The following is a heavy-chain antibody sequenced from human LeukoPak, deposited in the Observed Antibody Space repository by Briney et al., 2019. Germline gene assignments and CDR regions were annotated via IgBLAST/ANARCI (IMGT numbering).Heavy chain of an antibody. V-gene: IGHV4-59*08. Sequence: SETLSLTFTVSGGSINSYYWSWIRQPPGKGLEWIGYIYYSGSTNYNPSLKSRVTISVDTSKNQFSLKLSSVTAADTAVYYCARRSYSYGYWAFDIWGQGTMVTVSS. CDR1: GGSINSYY. CDR2: IYYSGST. CDR3: ARRSYSYGYWAFDI. D-gene: IGHD5-18*01. J-gene: IGHJ3*02.